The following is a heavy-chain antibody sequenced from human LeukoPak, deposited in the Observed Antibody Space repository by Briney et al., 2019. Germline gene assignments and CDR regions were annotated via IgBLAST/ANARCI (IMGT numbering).Heavy chain of an antibody. CDR1: GFTFRNSG. J-gene: IGHJ3*01. CDR3: AREISIFVNAFDL. CDR2: IWYDGSNE. V-gene: IGHV3-33*01. Sequence: PGGSLRLSCAASGFTFRNSGMHGVRQAPGKGLEWVAVIWYDGSNEYYADAVKGRFIISRDNSKTTVHLQMNSLRFEDTSVYYCAREISIFVNAFDLWGQGTLVAVSS.